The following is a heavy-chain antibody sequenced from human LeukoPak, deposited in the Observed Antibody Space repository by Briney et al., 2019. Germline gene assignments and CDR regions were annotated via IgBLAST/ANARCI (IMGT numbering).Heavy chain of an antibody. CDR2: INPNSGGT. D-gene: IGHD2-15*01. Sequence: GASVKVSCKASGYTFTGYYMHWVRQAPGQGLEWMGWINPNSGGTNYAQKFQGRVTMTRDTSISTAYMELSRLRSDDTAVYYCARDGGYCSGGSCYSITTHYMDVWGKGTTVTVSS. CDR1: GYTFTGYY. CDR3: ARDGGYCSGGSCYSITTHYMDV. J-gene: IGHJ6*03. V-gene: IGHV1-2*02.